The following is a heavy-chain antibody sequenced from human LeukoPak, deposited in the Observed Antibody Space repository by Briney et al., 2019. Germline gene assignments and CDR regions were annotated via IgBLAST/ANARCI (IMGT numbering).Heavy chain of an antibody. V-gene: IGHV1-24*01. J-gene: IGHJ4*02. CDR1: GYTLTELS. D-gene: IGHD3-9*01. CDR2: FDPEDGET. Sequence: GASVKVSCKVSGYTLTELSMHWVRQAPGKGLEWMGGFDPEDGETIYAQKFQGRVTMTEDTSTDTAHMELSSLRSEDTAVYYCATLELELVTFFDYWGQGTLVTVSS. CDR3: ATLELELVTFFDY.